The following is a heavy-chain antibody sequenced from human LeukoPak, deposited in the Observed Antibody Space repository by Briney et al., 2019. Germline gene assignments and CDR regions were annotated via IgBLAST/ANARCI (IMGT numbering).Heavy chain of an antibody. CDR1: GGSISSSNW. Sequence: SETLSLTCAVSGGSISSSNWWSWVRQPPGKGLEWIGEIYHSGSTNYNPSLKSRVTISVDKSKNQFSLKLSSVTAADTAVYYCARGGRITIFGVALCHRQLDYWGQGTLVTVSS. J-gene: IGHJ4*02. CDR2: IYHSGST. V-gene: IGHV4-4*02. CDR3: ARGGRITIFGVALCHRQLDY. D-gene: IGHD3-3*01.